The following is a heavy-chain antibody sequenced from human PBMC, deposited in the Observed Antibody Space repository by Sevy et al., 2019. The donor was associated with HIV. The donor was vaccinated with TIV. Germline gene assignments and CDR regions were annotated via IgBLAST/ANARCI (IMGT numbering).Heavy chain of an antibody. Sequence: GGSLRLSCAASGFTFSSYGMHWVRQAPGKGLEWVAVISYDGSNKYYADSVKGRFTISRDNSKNTLYLQMNSLRAEDTAVYYGAKSQSAYDYVWGSYRYVSGGFDYWGQGTLVTVSS. J-gene: IGHJ4*02. V-gene: IGHV3-30*18. CDR1: GFTFSSYG. CDR2: ISYDGSNK. CDR3: AKSQSAYDYVWGSYRYVSGGFDY. D-gene: IGHD3-16*02.